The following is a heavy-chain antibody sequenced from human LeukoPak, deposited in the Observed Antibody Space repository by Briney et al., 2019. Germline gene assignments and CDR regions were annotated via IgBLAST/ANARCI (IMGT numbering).Heavy chain of an antibody. Sequence: SETLSLTCVVSGGFFSASYWSWIRQSPGKGLEWIGEIYHGGSTNYNPSLESRVTISGDTSKNQFSLKLSSVTAADTAVYYCARLAFLSGYYYFDYWGQGALVTVSS. CDR1: GGFFSASY. D-gene: IGHD3-3*01. CDR2: IYHGGST. V-gene: IGHV4-34*01. J-gene: IGHJ4*02. CDR3: ARLAFLSGYYYFDY.